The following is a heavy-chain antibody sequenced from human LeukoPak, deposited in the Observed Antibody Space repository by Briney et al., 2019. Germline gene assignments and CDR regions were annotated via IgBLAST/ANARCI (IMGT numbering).Heavy chain of an antibody. D-gene: IGHD6-19*01. CDR1: GGSFSGYY. J-gene: IGHJ6*02. CDR2: INHSGST. V-gene: IGHV4-34*01. CDR3: ARAPQWLVLGAYYGMDV. Sequence: SETLSLTCAVYGGSFSGYYWSWIRQPPGKGLEWIGEINHSGSTNYNPSLKSRVTISVDTSKNQFSLKLSSVTAADTAVYYCARAPQWLVLGAYYGMDVWGQGTTVTVSS.